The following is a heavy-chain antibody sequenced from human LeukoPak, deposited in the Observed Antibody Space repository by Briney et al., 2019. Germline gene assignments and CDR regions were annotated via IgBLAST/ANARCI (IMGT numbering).Heavy chain of an antibody. CDR3: ARGEDFDY. J-gene: IGHJ4*02. Sequence: ASVKVSCKASGYTFTGYYMHWVRQAPGQGLEWMGWISAYNGNTDYAQKVQGRIALTTDTSTTTAYMALRSLRSDDTAVYYCARGEDFDYWGQGTLVTVSS. V-gene: IGHV1-18*04. CDR2: ISAYNGNT. CDR1: GYTFTGYY. D-gene: IGHD3-16*01.